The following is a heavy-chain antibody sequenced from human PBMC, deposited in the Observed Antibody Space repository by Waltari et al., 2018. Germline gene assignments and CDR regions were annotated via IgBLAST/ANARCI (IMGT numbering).Heavy chain of an antibody. CDR1: GFAVSRND. Sequence: EVQLLESGAGLIKPGRSLRLPCAASGFAVSRNDRSWGRQAPGTGLEWVSVIYSGGGRYYADSVKVQFTISRDNAKNTLYLQMNSLRAEDTAVYYCARQSDWFDPWGQGTLVTVSS. J-gene: IGHJ5*02. CDR2: IYSGGGR. V-gene: IGHV3-53*01. D-gene: IGHD6-19*01. CDR3: ARQSDWFDP.